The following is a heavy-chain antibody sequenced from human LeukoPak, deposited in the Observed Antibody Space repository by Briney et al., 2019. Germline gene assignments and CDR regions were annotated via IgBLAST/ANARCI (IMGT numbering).Heavy chain of an antibody. Sequence: GGSLRLSWAASGFTFSDYAMHWVRQAPGKGLEWVAVIGYDGSNKYDADSVKGRFTISRDNSKNMMYLQMNSLRAEDTAVYYCARDRFMVRGVMVGTFDLWGQGTMVTVSS. CDR2: IGYDGSNK. CDR1: GFTFSDYA. J-gene: IGHJ3*01. D-gene: IGHD3-10*01. V-gene: IGHV3-33*01. CDR3: ARDRFMVRGVMVGTFDL.